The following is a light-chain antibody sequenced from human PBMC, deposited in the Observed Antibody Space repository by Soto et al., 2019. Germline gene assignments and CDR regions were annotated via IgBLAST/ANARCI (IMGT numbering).Light chain of an antibody. CDR3: QQYTDWPLT. Sequence: EVVMTQSPATLSVSPGERATLSCRASQSVTSNYLACYQQKPGQAPRLLSYGVSSSANGVPDRFSGSGSGTDFTLTIGRLEPGEFAVYDCQQYTDWPLTFGQGTKVDIK. CDR2: GVS. CDR1: QSVTSNY. J-gene: IGKJ1*01. V-gene: IGKV3-20*01.